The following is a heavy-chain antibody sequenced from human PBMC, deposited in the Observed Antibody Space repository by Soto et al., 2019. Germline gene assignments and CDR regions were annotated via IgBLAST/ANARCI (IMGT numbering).Heavy chain of an antibody. CDR2: IWYDGSNK. CDR1: GFTFSSYG. J-gene: IGHJ6*02. Sequence: QVQQVESGGGVVQPGRSLRLSCAASGFTFSSYGMHWVRQAPGKGLEWVAVIWYDGSNKYYADSVKGRFTISRDNSKNTLQLQMHTLIAYSTAVYHTARDRAGGQWLVRRYHYGMDVWGQGTTVTVSS. D-gene: IGHD6-19*01. V-gene: IGHV3-33*01. CDR3: ARDRAGGQWLVRRYHYGMDV.